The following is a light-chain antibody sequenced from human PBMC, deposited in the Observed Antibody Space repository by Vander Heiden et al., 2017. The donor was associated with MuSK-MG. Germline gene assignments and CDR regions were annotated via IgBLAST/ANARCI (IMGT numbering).Light chain of an antibody. Sequence: DILMTQSPVTLSVSPGERATLSCRASQSVGSRLAWYQQKPGQAPRLLIYDACTRANGIPDRFSGGGYGTEFTRTSNSRQYEDSAIYYGQHDDRRSLFGHGTTVEIK. CDR3: QHDDRRSL. CDR1: QSVGSR. V-gene: IGKV3-15*01. J-gene: IGKJ3*01. CDR2: DAC.